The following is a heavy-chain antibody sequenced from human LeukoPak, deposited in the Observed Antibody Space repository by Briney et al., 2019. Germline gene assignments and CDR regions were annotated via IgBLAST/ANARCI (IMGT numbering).Heavy chain of an antibody. Sequence: GGSLRLSCAASGFTFSSYEMNWVRQAPGKGLEWVSYISGSGRTIHYADSVKGRFTISRDNAKNSLSLQMNSLRDEDTAVYYCVRDWGYDSSGYWQKYFDTWGQGTLVTVSS. CDR1: GFTFSSYE. J-gene: IGHJ4*02. CDR3: VRDWGYDSSGYWQKYFDT. V-gene: IGHV3-48*03. CDR2: ISGSGRTI. D-gene: IGHD3-22*01.